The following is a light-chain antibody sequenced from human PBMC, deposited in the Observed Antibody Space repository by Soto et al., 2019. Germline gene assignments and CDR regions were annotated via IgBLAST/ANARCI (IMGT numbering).Light chain of an antibody. J-gene: IGKJ3*01. CDR1: HAINIY. CDR2: AAS. CDR3: QQSYSIPFT. Sequence: DIQMTQSPSSLSASVGDRVTITCRASHAINIYVNWYQQKPGRAPKILLYAASSLQSGVPSRFSGSGSGTDFTLTITSLQAEDFATYYCQQSYSIPFTFGPGTNVDV. V-gene: IGKV1-39*01.